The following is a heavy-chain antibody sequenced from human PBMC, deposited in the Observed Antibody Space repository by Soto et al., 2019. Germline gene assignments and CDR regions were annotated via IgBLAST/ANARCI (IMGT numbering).Heavy chain of an antibody. CDR1: GGSISSYY. V-gene: IGHV4-59*01. Sequence: SETLSLTCTVSGGSISSYYWSWIRQPPGKGLEWIGYIYYSGSTNYNPSLKSRVIISVDTSKNQFSLKLSSVTAADTAVYYCARVLYYYGSGEDYYYYYYMDVWGKGTTVTVSS. CDR2: IYYSGST. D-gene: IGHD3-10*01. CDR3: ARVLYYYGSGEDYYYYYYMDV. J-gene: IGHJ6*03.